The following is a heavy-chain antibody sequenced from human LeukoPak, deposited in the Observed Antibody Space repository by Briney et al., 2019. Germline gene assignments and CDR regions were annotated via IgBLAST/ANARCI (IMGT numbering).Heavy chain of an antibody. CDR3: ARRNDFGI. V-gene: IGHV4-34*01. J-gene: IGHJ3*02. CDR1: GGSFSGYY. CDR2: INHSGST. Sequence: SETLSLTCAVYGGSFSGYYWSWIRQPPGKGLEWIGKINHSGSTDYNPSLKSRVTISIDTSKNQFSLKLTSVTAADTAVYYCARRNDFGIWGQGTMVTVSS.